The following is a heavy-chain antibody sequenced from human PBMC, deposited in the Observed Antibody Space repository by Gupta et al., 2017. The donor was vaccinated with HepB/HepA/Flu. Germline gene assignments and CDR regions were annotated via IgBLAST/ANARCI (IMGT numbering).Heavy chain of an antibody. Sequence: QVQLVESGGGVVQPGRSLRLSLAASGFAVRSSGMHWVRRAPGKGLEWVAVIWYDGSNKYYADSVKGRFTISRDNSKNTLYLQMNSLRAEDTAVYYCARATHRDGYNSGNWFDPWGQGTLVTVSS. CDR1: GFAVRSSG. V-gene: IGHV3-33*01. CDR2: IWYDGSNK. D-gene: IGHD5-24*01. J-gene: IGHJ5*02. CDR3: ARATHRDGYNSGNWFDP.